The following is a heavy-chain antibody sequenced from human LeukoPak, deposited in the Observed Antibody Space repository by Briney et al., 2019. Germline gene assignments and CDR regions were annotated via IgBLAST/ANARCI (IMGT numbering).Heavy chain of an antibody. CDR1: GGTFSSYA. CDR2: IIPIFGTA. D-gene: IGHD2-2*01. Sequence: SVKVSCKASGGTFSSYAISWVRQAPGQGLEWMGGIIPIFGTANYAQKFQGRVTITADESTSTAYMELSSLRSEDTAVYYCARGGIYCSSTSCYAAGGMDVWGQGTTVTVSS. V-gene: IGHV1-69*13. J-gene: IGHJ6*02. CDR3: ARGGIYCSSTSCYAAGGMDV.